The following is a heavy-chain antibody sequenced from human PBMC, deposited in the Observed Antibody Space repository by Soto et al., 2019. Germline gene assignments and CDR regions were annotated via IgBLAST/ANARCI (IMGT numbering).Heavy chain of an antibody. CDR1: GGSISSGDYY. CDR3: ARSTGPYGSGSYYTPYYFDY. D-gene: IGHD3-10*01. Sequence: QVQLQESGPGLVKPSQTLSLTCTVSGGSISSGDYYWSWIRQPPGKGLEWIGYIYYSGSTYYNPSLKSRVTISVDTSKNQFSLKLSSVTAADTAVYYCARSTGPYGSGSYYTPYYFDYWGQGTLVTVSS. J-gene: IGHJ4*02. V-gene: IGHV4-30-4*01. CDR2: IYYSGST.